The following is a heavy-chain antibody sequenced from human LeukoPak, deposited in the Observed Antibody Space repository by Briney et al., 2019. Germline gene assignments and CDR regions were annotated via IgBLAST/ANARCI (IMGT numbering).Heavy chain of an antibody. D-gene: IGHD4-23*01. CDR3: ARQGYGGHSRGAADY. J-gene: IGHJ4*02. V-gene: IGHV1-2*02. Sequence: ASVKVSCKASGYTFTGYYMHWVRQAPGQGLEWMGWINPNSGGTNYAQKLQGRVTMTTDTSTSTAYMELRSLRSDDTAVYYCARQGYGGHSRGAADYWGQGTLVTVSS. CDR2: INPNSGGT. CDR1: GYTFTGYY.